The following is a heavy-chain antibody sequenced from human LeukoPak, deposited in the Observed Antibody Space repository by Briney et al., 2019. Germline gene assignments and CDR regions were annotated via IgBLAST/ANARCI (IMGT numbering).Heavy chain of an antibody. CDR1: GFTFSSNA. V-gene: IGHV3-30-3*01. Sequence: AGRSLRLSCAASGFTFSSNAMHWVRQAPGKGLEWVAVISYDGSNKYYADSVKGRFTISRDNSKNTLYLQMNSLRAEDTAVYYCATDLLPPRHQWLVLGYFDYWGQGTLVTVSS. CDR3: ATDLLPPRHQWLVLGYFDY. D-gene: IGHD6-19*01. J-gene: IGHJ4*02. CDR2: ISYDGSNK.